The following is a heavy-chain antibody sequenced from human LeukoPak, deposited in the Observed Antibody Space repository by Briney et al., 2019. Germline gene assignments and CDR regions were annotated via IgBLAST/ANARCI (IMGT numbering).Heavy chain of an antibody. D-gene: IGHD3-22*01. CDR1: GYTFTSYD. Sequence: GASVKVSCKASGYTFTSYDINWVRQATGQGLEWMGWMNPNSGNTGYAQKFQGRVTITRNTSISTAYMELSSLRSEDTAVYYCARGGRAYYDSSGSYYGYWGQGTLVTVSS. V-gene: IGHV1-8*03. CDR3: ARGGRAYYDSSGSYYGY. CDR2: MNPNSGNT. J-gene: IGHJ4*02.